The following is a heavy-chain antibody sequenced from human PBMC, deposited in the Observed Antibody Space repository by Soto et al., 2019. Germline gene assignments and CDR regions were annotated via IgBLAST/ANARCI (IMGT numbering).Heavy chain of an antibody. CDR1: GYTFTNHL. V-gene: IGHV5-51*01. CDR3: ARLIANCRNYYYGMVA. D-gene: IGHD3-16*02. J-gene: IGHJ6*02. Sequence: RVPAVKRRCTGCGYTFTNHLVGWVRQLPGKGLEWMGIIYPGDSDTRDSPSFQGPVTITVDKSPSTAYLQWYTLKASDTAMYYFARLIANCRNYYYGMVACGQGTTVSVSS. CDR2: IYPGDSDT.